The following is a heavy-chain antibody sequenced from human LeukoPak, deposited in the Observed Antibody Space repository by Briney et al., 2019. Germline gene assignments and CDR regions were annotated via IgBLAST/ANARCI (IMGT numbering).Heavy chain of an antibody. V-gene: IGHV3-48*04. CDR2: ISSSSSAI. CDR1: GFTFSSYS. J-gene: IGHJ6*03. Sequence: HPGGSLRLSCAASGFTFSSYSMSWVRQAPGKGLEWVSYISSSSSAIYYADSVKGRFTISRDNAKNSLYLQMNSLRAEDTAVYYCARGYSDPSYYYYYMDVWGKGTTVTVSS. CDR3: ARGYSDPSYYYYYMDV. D-gene: IGHD5-18*01.